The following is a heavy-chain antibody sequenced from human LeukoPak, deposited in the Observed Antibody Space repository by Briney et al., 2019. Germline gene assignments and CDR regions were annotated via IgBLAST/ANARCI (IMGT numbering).Heavy chain of an antibody. J-gene: IGHJ4*02. CDR3: ARGFGYYYDSSGSDY. CDR2: VNPSGGST. CDR1: GYTFTSYY. V-gene: IGHV1-46*01. D-gene: IGHD3-22*01. Sequence: ASVKVSCKASGYTFTSYYMHWVRQAPGQGLEWMGIVNPSGGSTSYAQKFQGRVTMTRDTSTSTVYMELSSLRSEDTAVYYCARGFGYYYDSSGSDYWGQGTLVTVSS.